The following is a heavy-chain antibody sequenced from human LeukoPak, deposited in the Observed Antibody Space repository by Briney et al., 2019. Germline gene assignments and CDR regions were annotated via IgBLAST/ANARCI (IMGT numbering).Heavy chain of an antibody. CDR1: GFSFRNYW. Sequence: SGGSLRLSCAASGFSFRNYWMGWVRQAPGKGLEWVANIKQDGSEKYYVDSVKGRFTISRDNAKNSLYLQMNSLRAEDTAVYYCAREGGEQQLGTYWYFDLWGRGTLVTVSS. V-gene: IGHV3-7*01. CDR3: AREGGEQQLGTYWYFDL. D-gene: IGHD6-13*01. CDR2: IKQDGSEK. J-gene: IGHJ2*01.